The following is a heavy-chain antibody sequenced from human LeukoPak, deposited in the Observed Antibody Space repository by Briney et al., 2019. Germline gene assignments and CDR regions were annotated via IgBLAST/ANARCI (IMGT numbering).Heavy chain of an antibody. V-gene: IGHV3-21*01. CDR2: ISSSSSYI. CDR3: ARVLVVPAADAPIDY. Sequence: GGSLRLSCAASGFTFSSYSMNWVRQAPGKGLEWVSSISSSSSYIYYADSVKGRFTISRDNAKNSLYLQMNSLRAEDTAVYYCARVLVVPAADAPIDYWGQGTLVTVSS. CDR1: GFTFSSYS. J-gene: IGHJ4*02. D-gene: IGHD2-2*01.